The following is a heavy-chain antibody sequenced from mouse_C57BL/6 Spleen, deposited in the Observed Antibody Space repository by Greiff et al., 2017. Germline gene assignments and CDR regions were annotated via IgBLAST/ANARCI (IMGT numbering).Heavy chain of an antibody. J-gene: IGHJ4*01. V-gene: IGHV1-19*01. CDR3: ASGGENYAMDY. Sequence: EVMLVESGPVLVKPGASVKMSCKASGYTFTDYYMNWVKQSHGKSLEWIGVINPYNGGTSYNQKFKGKATLTVDKSSSTAYMELNSLTSEDSAVYYCASGGENYAMDYWGQGTSVTVSS. CDR2: INPYNGGT. CDR1: GYTFTDYY.